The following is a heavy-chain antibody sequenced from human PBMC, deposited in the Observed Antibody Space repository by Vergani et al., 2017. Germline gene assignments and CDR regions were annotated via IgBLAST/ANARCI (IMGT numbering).Heavy chain of an antibody. Sequence: EVQLLESGGSLKQPGGSVRLSCAASGFTFSTYAMHWVRQAPGKGLEWVANIKQDGSEKYYVDSVKGRFTISRDNAKNSLYLQMNSLRAEDTAVYYCARFVDTAMAFDYWGQGTLVTVSS. CDR2: IKQDGSEK. J-gene: IGHJ4*02. V-gene: IGHV3-7*01. D-gene: IGHD5-18*01. CDR1: GFTFSTYA. CDR3: ARFVDTAMAFDY.